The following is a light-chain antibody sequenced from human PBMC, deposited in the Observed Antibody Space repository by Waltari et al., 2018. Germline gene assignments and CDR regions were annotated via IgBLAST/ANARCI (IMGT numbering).Light chain of an antibody. Sequence: QSALTQPASVSGSPGQSITISCTGTTSDVGSYDLVSWYQHHPGKAPNLIIFEVYRRPSGVSYRFSGSKSGNTASLTISGLQAEDEGDYYCCSYAGSTTYVVFGGGTKLTVL. CDR1: TSDVGSYDL. V-gene: IGLV2-23*02. J-gene: IGLJ3*02. CDR2: EVY. CDR3: CSYAGSTTYVV.